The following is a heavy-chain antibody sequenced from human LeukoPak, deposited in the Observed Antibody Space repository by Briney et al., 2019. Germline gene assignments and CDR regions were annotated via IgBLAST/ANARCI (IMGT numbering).Heavy chain of an antibody. Sequence: PGGSLRLSCAASGFTFSSYSMNWVRQAPGKGLEWVSSISGSSSYIYYADSVKGRFTISRDNAKNSLYLQMNSLRAEDTAVYYCASARWLQGGYDYWGQGTLVTVSS. V-gene: IGHV3-21*01. D-gene: IGHD5-24*01. CDR1: GFTFSSYS. CDR2: ISGSSSYI. CDR3: ASARWLQGGYDY. J-gene: IGHJ4*02.